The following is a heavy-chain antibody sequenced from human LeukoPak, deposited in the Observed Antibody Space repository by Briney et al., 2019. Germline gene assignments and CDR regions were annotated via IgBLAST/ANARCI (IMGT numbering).Heavy chain of an antibody. CDR2: ISWNSGSI. V-gene: IGHV3-9*01. Sequence: TGGSLRLSCAASGFTFDDYAMHWVRQAPGKGLERVSGISWNSGSIGYADSVKGRFTISRDNAKNSLYLQMNSLRAEDTAVYYCARAGGDSSSWYVFSYWGQGTLVTVSS. J-gene: IGHJ4*02. CDR1: GFTFDDYA. CDR3: ARAGGDSSSWYVFSY. D-gene: IGHD6-13*01.